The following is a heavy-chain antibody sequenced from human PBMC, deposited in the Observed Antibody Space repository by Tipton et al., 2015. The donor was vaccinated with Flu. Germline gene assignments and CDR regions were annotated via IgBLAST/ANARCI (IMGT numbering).Heavy chain of an antibody. CDR1: GGSFSGYY. J-gene: IGHJ6*02. CDR2: VYHTGTT. CDR3: AIRTYSISSGHS. D-gene: IGHD3-22*01. V-gene: IGHV4-34*01. Sequence: TLSLTCAVYGGSFSGYYWSWIRQPPGKGLEWIGSVYHTGTTFHNPSLKSRLTMSVDTSKSQLSLELSSVTAADTAVYYCAIRTYSISSGHSWGRGATVTV.